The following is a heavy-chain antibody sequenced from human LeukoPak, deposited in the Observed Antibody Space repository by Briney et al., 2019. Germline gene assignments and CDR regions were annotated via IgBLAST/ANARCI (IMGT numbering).Heavy chain of an antibody. Sequence: GGSLRLSCAASGFTFSSYSMNLVRLAPGKGLEWVSSISSSSSYIYYADSVKGRFTISRDNAKNSLYLQMNSLRAEDTAVYYCARSGRGYSYRDFDYWGQGTLVTVSS. J-gene: IGHJ4*02. CDR3: ARSGRGYSYRDFDY. CDR2: ISSSSSYI. CDR1: GFTFSSYS. V-gene: IGHV3-21*01. D-gene: IGHD5-18*01.